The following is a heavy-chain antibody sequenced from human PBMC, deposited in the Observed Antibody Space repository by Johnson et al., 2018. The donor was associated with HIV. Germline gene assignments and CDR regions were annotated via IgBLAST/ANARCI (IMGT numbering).Heavy chain of an antibody. CDR2: ISWNSGSI. CDR3: AKDMSSGSYFGEWDHDAFDI. J-gene: IGHJ3*02. Sequence: VQLVESGGVLVQPGRSLRLSCAASGFTYDDYAMHWVRQAPGKGLEWVSGISWNSGSIGYADSVKGRFSISRDNGKNSLYLQMNSLRAEDTALYYCAKDMSSGSYFGEWDHDAFDIWGQGTMVTVSS. D-gene: IGHD1-26*01. CDR1: GFTYDDYA. V-gene: IGHV3-9*01.